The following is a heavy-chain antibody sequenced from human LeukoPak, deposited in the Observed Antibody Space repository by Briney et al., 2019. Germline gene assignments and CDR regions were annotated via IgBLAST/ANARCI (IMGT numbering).Heavy chain of an antibody. Sequence: ASVKVSCKASGGTFSSYAISWVRQAPGQGLEWMGRIIPILGIANYAQKFQGRVTITADKSTSTAYMELSSLRSEDTAVYYCARDHHGSGSYFIGDWFDPWGQGTLVTVSS. V-gene: IGHV1-69*04. CDR2: IIPILGIA. D-gene: IGHD3-10*01. J-gene: IGHJ5*02. CDR3: ARDHHGSGSYFIGDWFDP. CDR1: GGTFSSYA.